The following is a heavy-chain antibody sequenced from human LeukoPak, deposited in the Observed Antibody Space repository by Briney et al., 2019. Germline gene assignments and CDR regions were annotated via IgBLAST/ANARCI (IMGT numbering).Heavy chain of an antibody. Sequence: SETLSLTCTASGGSISSYYWRWIRQPPGKGLELIGYIYDSGSTNYNPSLKSRVTISVDTSKNQFSLKLSSVTAADTAVYYCARHGGGYSYDYWGQGTLVTVSS. CDR3: ARHGGGYSYDY. V-gene: IGHV4-59*01. D-gene: IGHD5-18*01. CDR2: IYDSGST. J-gene: IGHJ4*02. CDR1: GGSISSYY.